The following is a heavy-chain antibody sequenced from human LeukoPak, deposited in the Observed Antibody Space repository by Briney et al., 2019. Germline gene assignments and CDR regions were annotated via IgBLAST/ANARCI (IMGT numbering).Heavy chain of an antibody. CDR1: GFSLSTSGMC. V-gene: IGHV2-70*01. Sequence: SGPALVKPTQTLTLTCTFSGFSLSTSGMCVSWIRQPPGKALEWLALIDWGDDKYYSTSLKTRLTISKDTSKNQVVLTMTNMDPVDTATYYCARTRRFGELLYYYYGMDVWGKGTTVTVSS. CDR3: ARTRRFGELLYYYYGMDV. J-gene: IGHJ6*04. D-gene: IGHD3-10*01. CDR2: IDWGDDK.